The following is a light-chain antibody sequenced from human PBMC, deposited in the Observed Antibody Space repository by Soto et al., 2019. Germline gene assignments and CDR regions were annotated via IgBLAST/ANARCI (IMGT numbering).Light chain of an antibody. CDR2: AAS. CDR1: QGISNY. Sequence: DIQMTQSPSSLSASVGDRVTITCRASQGISNYLAWYQQIPGKVPKLLISAASTLQSGVPSRFSGSGSGTDFTPTISTLQPDDVATSYCQKYTNVPAFGGGTKGEIK. V-gene: IGKV1-27*01. J-gene: IGKJ4*01. CDR3: QKYTNVPA.